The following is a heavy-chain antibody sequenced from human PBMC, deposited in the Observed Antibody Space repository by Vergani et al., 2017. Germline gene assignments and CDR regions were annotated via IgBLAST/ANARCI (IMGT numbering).Heavy chain of an antibody. J-gene: IGHJ5*02. CDR2: INPNSGGA. CDR3: ARDFGWLRLSNWFDP. Sequence: QVQLVQSGAEVKKPGASVKVSCKASGYTFTGYFIHWVRQAPGQGLEWMGWINPNSGGAHYAQKFQGRVTMTRDTSISTAYMELSSLIIDDTAVYYCARDFGWLRLSNWFDPWGQGTLVTVSS. V-gene: IGHV1-2*02. CDR1: GYTFTGYF. D-gene: IGHD5-12*01.